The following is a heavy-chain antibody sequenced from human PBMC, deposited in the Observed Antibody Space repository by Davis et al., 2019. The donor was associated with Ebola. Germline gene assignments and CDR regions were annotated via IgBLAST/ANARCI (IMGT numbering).Heavy chain of an antibody. J-gene: IGHJ4*02. CDR1: GFTFSSYW. Sequence: PGGSLRLSCAASGFTFSSYWMSWVRQAPGKGLEWVSAISGSGGSTYYADSVKGRFTISRDNSKNTLYLQMNSPRAEDTAVYYCAKDSVRYSSSWIYDYWGQGTLVTVSA. D-gene: IGHD6-13*01. V-gene: IGHV3-23*01. CDR2: ISGSGGST. CDR3: AKDSVRYSSSWIYDY.